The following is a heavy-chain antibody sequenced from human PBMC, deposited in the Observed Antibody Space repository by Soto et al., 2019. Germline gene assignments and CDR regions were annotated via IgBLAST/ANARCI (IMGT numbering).Heavy chain of an antibody. CDR2: TYYRSKWHN. D-gene: IGHD3-10*01. CDR3: ARGIFNSGAVVTPAYFDY. V-gene: IGHV6-1*01. CDR1: GDSVSSSSTA. J-gene: IGHJ4*02. Sequence: QLQLQQSGSGLVKPSQTLSRTCAISGDSVSSSSTAWNWIRQSPSRGLEWLGRTYYRSKWHNDYSVSVESRISLNADTSRNQISLHLNSVTPDDTAMYYCARGIFNSGAVVTPAYFDYWGQGTLVTVSS.